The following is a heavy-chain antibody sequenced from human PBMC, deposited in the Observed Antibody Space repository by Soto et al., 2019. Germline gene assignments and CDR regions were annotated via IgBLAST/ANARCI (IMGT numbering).Heavy chain of an antibody. Sequence: SETLSLTCSVSGGSIISHYWIWIRQPPGKGLEWIGYIHYTGSTDYSPSLKSRLTISVDTSKNQFSLKLSSVTAADTAVYYCARGGWSLDYWGQGTLVTVS. CDR3: ARGGWSLDY. V-gene: IGHV4-59*11. CDR1: GGSIISHY. CDR2: IHYTGST. D-gene: IGHD2-15*01. J-gene: IGHJ4*02.